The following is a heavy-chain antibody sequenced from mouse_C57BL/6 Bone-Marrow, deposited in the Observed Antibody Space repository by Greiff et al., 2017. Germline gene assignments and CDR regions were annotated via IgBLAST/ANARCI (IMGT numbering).Heavy chain of an antibody. V-gene: IGHV14-4*01. CDR1: GFNIKDDY. J-gene: IGHJ1*03. CDR2: IDPENGDT. Sequence: EVKLVESGAELVRPGASVKLSCTASGFNIKDDYMHWVKQRPEQGLEWIGWIDPENGDTEYASKFQGKATITADTSSNTAYLQLSSLTSEDTAVYYCTTDDGYYFSYFDVWGTGTTVTVSS. CDR3: TTDDGYYFSYFDV. D-gene: IGHD2-3*01.